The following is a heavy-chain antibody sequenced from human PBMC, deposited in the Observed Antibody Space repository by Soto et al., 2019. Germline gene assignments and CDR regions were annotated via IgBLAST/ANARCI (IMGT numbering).Heavy chain of an antibody. D-gene: IGHD6-13*01. J-gene: IGHJ4*02. CDR3: ARQGVEQLVLLGFDY. CDR2: IYYSGST. Sequence: SETLSLTCTVSGGSISSYYWSWIRQPPGKGLEWIGYIYYSGSTNYNPSLKSRVTISVDTSKNQFSLKLSSVTAADTAVYYCARQGVEQLVLLGFDYWGQGTLVTVSS. V-gene: IGHV4-59*08. CDR1: GGSISSYY.